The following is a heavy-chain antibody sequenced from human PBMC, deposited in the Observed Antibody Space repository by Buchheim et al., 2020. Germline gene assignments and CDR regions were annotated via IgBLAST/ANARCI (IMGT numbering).Heavy chain of an antibody. V-gene: IGHV4-39*07. CDR1: GGSISSSSYY. CDR2: IYYSGST. J-gene: IGHJ4*02. D-gene: IGHD3-10*01. Sequence: QLQLQESGPGLVKPSETLSLTCTVSGGSISSSSYYWGWIRQPPGKGLEWIGSIYYSGSTYYNPSLKSRVTISVDTSKNQFSLKLSSVTAADTAVYYCARVEKGWFGELFFDYWGQGTL. CDR3: ARVEKGWFGELFFDY.